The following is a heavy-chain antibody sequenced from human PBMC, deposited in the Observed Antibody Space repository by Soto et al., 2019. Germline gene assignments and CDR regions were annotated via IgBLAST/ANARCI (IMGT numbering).Heavy chain of an antibody. CDR2: IYYSGST. CDR3: ARDHPYSSGNYYYYYGMDV. J-gene: IGHJ6*02. CDR1: GGSISSYY. D-gene: IGHD6-19*01. Sequence: SSETLSLTCTVSGGSISSYYWSWIRQPPGKGLEWIGYIYYSGSTNYNPSLKSRVTISVDTSKNQFSLKLSSVTAADTAVYYCARDHPYSSGNYYYYYGMDVWGQGTTVTVSS. V-gene: IGHV4-59*01.